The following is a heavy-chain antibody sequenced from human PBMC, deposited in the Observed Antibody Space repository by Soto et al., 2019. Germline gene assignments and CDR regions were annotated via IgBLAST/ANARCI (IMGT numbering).Heavy chain of an antibody. V-gene: IGHV4-31*03. CDR2: IFYSGST. Sequence: QSLTCTVSGGSISSGCCYWSWIRQHPGKGLEWIGYIFYSGSTYYNPSLKSRVAMTRDTSISTAYMELSRLRSDDTAVYYCARGSSQFAPAGLYFQHWGQGTLVTVSS. J-gene: IGHJ1*01. CDR3: ARGSSQFAPAGLYFQH. D-gene: IGHD6-25*01. CDR1: GGSISSGCCY.